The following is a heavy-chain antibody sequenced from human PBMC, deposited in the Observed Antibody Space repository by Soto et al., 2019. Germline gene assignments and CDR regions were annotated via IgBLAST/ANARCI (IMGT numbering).Heavy chain of an antibody. V-gene: IGHV1-46*01. CDR2: INPSGGST. CDR3: ARGSTVTTWAGWFDP. D-gene: IGHD4-17*01. J-gene: IGHJ5*02. CDR1: GYTFTSYY. Sequence: QVQLVPSGAEVKKPGASVKVSCKASGYTFTSYYMHWVRQAPGQGLEWMGIINPSGGSTSYAQKFQGRVTMTRDTSTSTVYMELSSLRSEDTAVYYCARGSTVTTWAGWFDPWGQGPLVTVSS.